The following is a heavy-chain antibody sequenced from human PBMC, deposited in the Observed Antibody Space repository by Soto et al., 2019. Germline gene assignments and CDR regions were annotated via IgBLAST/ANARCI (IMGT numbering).Heavy chain of an antibody. CDR1: GFTFSSFA. V-gene: IGHV3-30-3*01. J-gene: IGHJ4*02. CDR2: ISYDGSNK. D-gene: IGHD6-19*01. Sequence: VGSLRLSCAASGFTFSSFAMHWVRQAPGKGLEWVAVISYDGSNKYYADSVKGRFTISRDNSKNTLYLQMNSLRAEDTAVYYCARDRSSGWHRGSFDYWGQGTLVTVSS. CDR3: ARDRSSGWHRGSFDY.